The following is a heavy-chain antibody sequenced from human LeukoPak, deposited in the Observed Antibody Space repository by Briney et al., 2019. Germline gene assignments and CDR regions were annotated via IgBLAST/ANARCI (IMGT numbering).Heavy chain of an antibody. J-gene: IGHJ4*02. CDR3: ARVGGYSGYAVI. CDR1: GFTFSSYE. CDR2: ISSSGSTI. Sequence: GGSLRLSCAASGFTFSSYEMNWVRQAPGKGLEWVSYISSSGSTIYYADSVKGRFTISRDNAKNSLYLQMNSLRAEDTAVYYCARVGGYSGYAVIWGQGTLVTVSS. V-gene: IGHV3-48*03. D-gene: IGHD5-12*01.